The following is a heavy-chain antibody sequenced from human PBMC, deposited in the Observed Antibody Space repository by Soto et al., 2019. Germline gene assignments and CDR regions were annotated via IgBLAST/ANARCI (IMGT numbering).Heavy chain of an antibody. Sequence: PSETLSLTRAVSGGSISSGGYSWSWIRQPPGKGLEWIGYIYHSGSTYYNPSLKSRVTISVDRSKNQFSLKLSSVTAADTAVYYCARAGHDYGDYVMFDYWGQGTLVTVSS. CDR2: IYHSGST. J-gene: IGHJ4*02. D-gene: IGHD4-17*01. CDR1: GGSISSGGYS. V-gene: IGHV4-30-2*01. CDR3: ARAGHDYGDYVMFDY.